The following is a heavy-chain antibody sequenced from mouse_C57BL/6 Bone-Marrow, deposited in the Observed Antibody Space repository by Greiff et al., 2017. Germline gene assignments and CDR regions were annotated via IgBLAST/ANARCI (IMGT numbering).Heavy chain of an antibody. V-gene: IGHV1-64*01. CDR1: GYTFTSYW. D-gene: IGHD1-1*01. CDR3: ARGTTVAAPVAY. CDR2: IHPNSGST. J-gene: IGHJ3*01. Sequence: VQLQQPGAELVKPGASVKLSCKASGYTFTSYWMHWVKQRPGQGLEWIGMIHPNSGSTNYNEKFKSKATLTVDKSSSTAYMQLSSLTSEDSAVYYCARGTTVAAPVAYWGQGTLVTVSA.